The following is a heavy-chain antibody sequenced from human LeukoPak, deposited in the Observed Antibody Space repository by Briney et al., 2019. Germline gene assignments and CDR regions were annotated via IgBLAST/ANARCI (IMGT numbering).Heavy chain of an antibody. V-gene: IGHV3-30*03. D-gene: IGHD3-10*01. Sequence: PGGSLRLSCAASGFTFSTYGMHWVRQAPGKGLEWVALISSDGSNKDYADSVKGRFTISRDNSKNTLYVQMDSLRAEDTAVYYCARDLRKGRYFDYWGQGTLVTVSS. CDR1: GFTFSTYG. CDR3: ARDLRKGRYFDY. J-gene: IGHJ4*02. CDR2: ISSDGSNK.